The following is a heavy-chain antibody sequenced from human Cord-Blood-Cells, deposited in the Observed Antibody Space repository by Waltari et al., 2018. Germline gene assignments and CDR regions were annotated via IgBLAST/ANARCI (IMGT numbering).Heavy chain of an antibody. D-gene: IGHD5-12*01. Sequence: QVQLQESGPGLVKPSETLSLTCTVSGGSISSYYWSWIRQPPGKGLEWIGYIYYSGSTNDNPSLKSRVTISVDTSKNQFSLKLSSVTAADTAVYYCARVSDGYNYFDYWGQGTLVTVSS. CDR3: ARVSDGYNYFDY. J-gene: IGHJ4*02. CDR1: GGSISSYY. CDR2: IYYSGST. V-gene: IGHV4-59*01.